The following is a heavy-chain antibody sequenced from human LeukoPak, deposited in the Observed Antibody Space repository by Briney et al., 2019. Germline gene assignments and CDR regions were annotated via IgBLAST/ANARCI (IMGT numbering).Heavy chain of an antibody. CDR3: ARANYGSGSYPNWFDP. Sequence: GGSLRLSCAASGFTFSSYGMNWVRQAPGKGLEWVSYIGSSSRFIYYADSMKGRFTISRDNAKNSLYLQMNSLRDEDTAVYYCARANYGSGSYPNWFDPWGQGTLVTVSS. CDR1: GFTFSSYG. J-gene: IGHJ5*02. D-gene: IGHD3-10*01. CDR2: IGSSSRFI. V-gene: IGHV3-21*04.